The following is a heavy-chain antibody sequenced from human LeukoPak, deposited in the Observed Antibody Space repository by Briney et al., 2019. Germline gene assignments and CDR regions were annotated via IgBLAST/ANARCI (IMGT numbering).Heavy chain of an antibody. D-gene: IGHD4-11*01. CDR2: IKQDGSET. Sequence: PGGSLRLSCAASGFTFSSYWMNWVRQAPGKGLEWVANIKQDGSETYYVDSVKGRFTISRDNAKNSLYLEMNSLRAEDTAVYYCARDSLYYINVWGKGTTVTVSS. CDR3: ARDSLYYINV. CDR1: GFTFSSYW. J-gene: IGHJ6*03. V-gene: IGHV3-7*01.